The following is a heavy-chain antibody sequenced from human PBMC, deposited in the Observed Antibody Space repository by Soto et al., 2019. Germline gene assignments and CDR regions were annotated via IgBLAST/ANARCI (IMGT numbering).Heavy chain of an antibody. CDR2: ISSSSSYI. V-gene: IGHV3-21*01. CDR1: GFTFSSYS. Sequence: EVQLVESGGGLVKPGGSLRLSCAASGFTFSSYSMNWVRQAPGKVLEWVSSISSSSSYIYYADSVKGRFTISRDNAKNSLYLQMNSLRAEDTGVYYCARDRRPYCSSTSFSNSNWFDPWGQGTLVTVSS. CDR3: ARDRRPYCSSTSFSNSNWFDP. J-gene: IGHJ5*02. D-gene: IGHD2-2*01.